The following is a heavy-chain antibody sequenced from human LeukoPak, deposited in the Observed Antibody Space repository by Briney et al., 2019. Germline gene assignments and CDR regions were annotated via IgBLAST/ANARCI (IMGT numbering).Heavy chain of an antibody. J-gene: IGHJ4*02. V-gene: IGHV1-8*01. CDR3: AKSRIAAADY. D-gene: IGHD6-13*01. Sequence: ASVKVSCXASGYTFTNYDINWVRQASGQGLEWMGWMNPNSGNTGYAQKFQGRVTMTRNTSISTAYMGLSSLRSEDTAAYYCAKSRIAAADYWGQGTLVTVSS. CDR2: MNPNSGNT. CDR1: GYTFTNYD.